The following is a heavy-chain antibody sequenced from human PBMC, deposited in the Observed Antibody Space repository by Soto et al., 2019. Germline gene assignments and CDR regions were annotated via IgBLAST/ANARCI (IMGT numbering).Heavy chain of an antibody. V-gene: IGHV3-23*01. CDR3: AKVSRSSGVVPAALT. CDR2: ISGSGGST. Sequence: EVQLLESGGGLEQPGGSLRLSCVGSGHTFHNYAMTWVRQAPGKGLEWVSGISGSGGSTYYADSVRGRFTISRDDSKNTLYLQMNSLRAEDTSVYYCAKVSRSSGVVPAALTWGQGTLVTVSS. J-gene: IGHJ4*02. CDR1: GHTFHNYA. D-gene: IGHD2-2*01.